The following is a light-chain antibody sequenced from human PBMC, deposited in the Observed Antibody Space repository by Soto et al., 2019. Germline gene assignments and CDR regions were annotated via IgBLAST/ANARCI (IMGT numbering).Light chain of an antibody. CDR2: GNS. J-gene: IGLJ2*01. V-gene: IGLV1-40*01. Sequence: QSVLTQPPSVSGAPGQRVTISCTGSSSNIGAGYDVHWYQQLPGTAPKLLIYGNSNRPSGVPDRFSGSKSGTSASLAITGVQAEDEADYYCQSYDSRLSDVVFGGGTKVTVL. CDR3: QSYDSRLSDVV. CDR1: SSNIGAGYD.